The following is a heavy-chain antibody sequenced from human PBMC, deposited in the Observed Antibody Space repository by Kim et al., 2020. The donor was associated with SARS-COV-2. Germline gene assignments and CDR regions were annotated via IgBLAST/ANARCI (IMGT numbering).Heavy chain of an antibody. D-gene: IGHD1-26*01. J-gene: IGHJ4*02. CDR2: ISYDGSNK. V-gene: IGHV3-30*04. Sequence: GGSLRLSCAASGFTFSSYAMHWVRQAPGKGLEWVAVISYDGSNKYYADSVKGRFTISRDNSKNTLYLQMNSLRAEDTAVYYCARVLVGATGDYWGQGTLVTVSS. CDR3: ARVLVGATGDY. CDR1: GFTFSSYA.